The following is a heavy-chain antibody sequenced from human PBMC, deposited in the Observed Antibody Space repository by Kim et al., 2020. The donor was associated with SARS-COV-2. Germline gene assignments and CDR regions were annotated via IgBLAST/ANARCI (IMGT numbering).Heavy chain of an antibody. Sequence: GGSLRLSFAASGFTFDDNGMSWVRQFPGKGLEWGSSINLKGDRTGYADSVKGRFTISRDNAKNPLYLHMNSLTAKDTAWYYCAGAWVVTTTAFGCCGQGT. CDR1: GFTFDDNG. J-gene: IGHJ4*02. CDR2: INLKGDRT. D-gene: IGHD2-15*01. V-gene: IGHV3-20*03. CDR3: AGAWVVTTTAFGC.